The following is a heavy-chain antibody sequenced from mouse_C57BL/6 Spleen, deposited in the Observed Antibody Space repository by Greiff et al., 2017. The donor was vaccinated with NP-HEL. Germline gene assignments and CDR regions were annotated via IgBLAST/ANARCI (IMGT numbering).Heavy chain of an antibody. Sequence: QVQLQQSGPGLVQPSQSLSITCTVSGFSLTSYGVHWVRQSPGKGLEWLGLIWRGGSTDYNAAFMSRRCITTDNSKSQVFFKINSMPADDTAIYCCAKKRGNNYEYFDVWGTGTTVTVSS. V-gene: IGHV2-5*01. CDR2: IWRGGST. CDR3: AKKRGNNYEYFDV. J-gene: IGHJ1*03. CDR1: GFSLTSYG. D-gene: IGHD1-3*01.